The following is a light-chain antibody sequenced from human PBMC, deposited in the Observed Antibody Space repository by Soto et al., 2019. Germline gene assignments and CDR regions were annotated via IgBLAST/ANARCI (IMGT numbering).Light chain of an antibody. J-gene: IGLJ1*01. CDR1: SSDVGGYNY. Sequence: QSVLTQPASVSGSPGQSIAISCTGTSSDVGGYNYVSWYQQHPAKAPKLMIYDVSNRPSGVSNRFSGSKSGNTASLTISGLQAEDEADYYCSSYTSSSTLGVFGTGTQLTVL. V-gene: IGLV2-14*01. CDR2: DVS. CDR3: SSYTSSSTLGV.